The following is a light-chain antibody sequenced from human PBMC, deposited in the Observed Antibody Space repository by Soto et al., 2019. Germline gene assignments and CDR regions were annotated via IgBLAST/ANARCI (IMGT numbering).Light chain of an antibody. CDR3: QLYGISPH. V-gene: IGKV3-20*01. CDR1: QNIISN. Sequence: EIVVTQSPAILSLSPGERATLSCRASQNIISNLAWYQQKLGQAPRLLIYASSNRATGIPDRFSGSASGTDFTLTINRLEPEDFAVYYCQLYGISPHFGQGTRLEIK. CDR2: ASS. J-gene: IGKJ5*01.